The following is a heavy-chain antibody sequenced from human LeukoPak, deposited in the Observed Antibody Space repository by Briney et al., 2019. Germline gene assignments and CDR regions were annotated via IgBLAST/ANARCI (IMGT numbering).Heavy chain of an antibody. CDR1: GYTFTSNY. CDR3: ARPNRAVAGGVFDY. Sequence: ASVKVSCKASGYTFTSNYMHWVRQPPGQGLEWMGRINPNSSGTNYAQKFQGRVTMTRDTSISTAYRELSRLRSDDTAVYYCARPNRAVAGGVFDYWGQGTLVTVSS. J-gene: IGHJ4*02. V-gene: IGHV1-2*06. CDR2: INPNSSGT. D-gene: IGHD6-19*01.